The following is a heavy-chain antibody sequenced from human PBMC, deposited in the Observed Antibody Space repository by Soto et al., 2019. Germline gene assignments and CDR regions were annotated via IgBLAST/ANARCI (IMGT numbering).Heavy chain of an antibody. V-gene: IGHV3-11*01. D-gene: IGHD2-2*01. CDR2: ISSSGSTI. CDR1: GFTFSDYY. Sequence: PGGSLRLSCAASGFTFSDYYMSWIRQAPGKGLEWVSYISSSGSTIYYADSVKGRFTISRDNAKNSLYLQMNSLRAEDTAVYYCARGLGYCSSTSCSNWFDPWGQGTLVTVST. J-gene: IGHJ5*02. CDR3: ARGLGYCSSTSCSNWFDP.